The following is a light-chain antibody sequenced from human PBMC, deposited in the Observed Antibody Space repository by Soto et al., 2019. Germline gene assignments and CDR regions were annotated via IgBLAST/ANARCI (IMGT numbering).Light chain of an antibody. V-gene: IGKV3-15*01. CDR1: QSVSSY. J-gene: IGKJ4*01. Sequence: EIVMTQSPATLSVSPGDRATLSCRASQSVSSYLAWHQQKPGQAPRLLIYGTSTRATGIPARFSGSGSGTEFTLTISSLQSEDFAVYYCQQYNNWPPLTFGGGTKVEIK. CDR2: GTS. CDR3: QQYNNWPPLT.